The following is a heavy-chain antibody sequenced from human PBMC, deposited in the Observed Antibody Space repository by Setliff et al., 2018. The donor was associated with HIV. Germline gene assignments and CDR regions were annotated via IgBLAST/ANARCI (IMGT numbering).Heavy chain of an antibody. D-gene: IGHD5-18*01. V-gene: IGHV2-5*02. CDR1: GFSLSTSGVG. J-gene: IGHJ3*02. CDR2: IYWDDDK. CDR3: AHKSIQLWSYDAFDI. Sequence: SGPTLVNPTQTLTLTCTFSGFSLSTSGVGVGWIRQPPGKALEWLALIYWDDDKRYSPSLRNRLTITKDTSKNQVVLTMTNMDPVDTATYYCAHKSIQLWSYDAFDIWGQGTMVTVSS.